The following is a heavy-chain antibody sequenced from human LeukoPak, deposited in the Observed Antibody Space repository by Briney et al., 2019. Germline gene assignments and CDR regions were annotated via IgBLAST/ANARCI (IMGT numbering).Heavy chain of an antibody. CDR1: GYTFTSYC. CDR3: ARGSYGDFDN. J-gene: IGHJ4*02. CDR2: ISPYKGNT. Sequence: SVKVSCKASGYTFTSYCISWVRQAPGQGLEGMGWISPYKGNTKYAQKLQGRVSMTTETSTNTAYMEQRSLRTDDHADYYCARGSYGDFDNWGQGTRVTVSS. D-gene: IGHD1-26*01. V-gene: IGHV1-18*01.